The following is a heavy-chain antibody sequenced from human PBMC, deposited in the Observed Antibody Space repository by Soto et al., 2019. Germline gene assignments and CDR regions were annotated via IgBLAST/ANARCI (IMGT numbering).Heavy chain of an antibody. CDR1: GFTFTSCT. D-gene: IGHD1-1*01. CDR3: ARDLEGLRLTIDC. Sequence: EVQLVESGGGLVKPGGSLRLSCAASGFTFTSCTRNWVRQAPGKGLEWVSSISSGSSYIYYADSVKGRFTISRDNAKNSLYLQMNSLRAEDTAVYYCARDLEGLRLTIDCWGQGTLVTVSS. CDR2: ISSGSSYI. J-gene: IGHJ4*02. V-gene: IGHV3-21*01.